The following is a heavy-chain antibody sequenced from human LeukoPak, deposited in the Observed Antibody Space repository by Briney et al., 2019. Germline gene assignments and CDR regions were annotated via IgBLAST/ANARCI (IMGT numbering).Heavy chain of an antibody. Sequence: ASVKVSRKASGYTFTSYDINWVRQATGQGLEWMGWMNPNSGNTGYAQKFQGRVTMTRNTSISTAYMELSSLRSEDTAVYYCARGYWQQPPLFQHWGQGTLVTVSS. D-gene: IGHD6-13*01. CDR2: MNPNSGNT. J-gene: IGHJ1*01. CDR1: GYTFTSYD. CDR3: ARGYWQQPPLFQH. V-gene: IGHV1-8*01.